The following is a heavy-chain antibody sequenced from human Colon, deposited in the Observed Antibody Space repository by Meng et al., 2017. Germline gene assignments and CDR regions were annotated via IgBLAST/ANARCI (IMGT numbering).Heavy chain of an antibody. CDR1: GGSVSSGSHY. J-gene: IGHJ4*02. Sequence: QVQLQGAVPGLARPPETLSLTSTVSGGSVSSGSHYWSWIRQPPGKGLEWIGYIDYSRSINYYPSLKSRVTMSVDTSKNQFSLNLSSVTAADTAVYYCAGGPWELDYWGQGTLVTVSS. CDR2: IDYSRSI. V-gene: IGHV4-61*01. D-gene: IGHD1-26*01. CDR3: AGGPWELDY.